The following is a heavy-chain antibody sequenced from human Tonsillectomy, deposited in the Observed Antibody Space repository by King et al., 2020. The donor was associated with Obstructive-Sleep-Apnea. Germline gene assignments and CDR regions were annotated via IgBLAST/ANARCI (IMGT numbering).Heavy chain of an antibody. Sequence: VQLVESGGGLVKPGGSLRLSCAASGFTFSDYYMNWLRQAPGTGLEWLSSISSSGTTKHYANSVKGRFTISRDNAKNSLYLQMNGLRAEDTAVYYCAKDHIPAAGIGGRVHWGQGTLVTVSS. V-gene: IGHV3-11*01. CDR1: GFTFSDYY. J-gene: IGHJ1*01. D-gene: IGHD6-13*01. CDR2: ISSSGTTK. CDR3: AKDHIPAAGIGGRVH.